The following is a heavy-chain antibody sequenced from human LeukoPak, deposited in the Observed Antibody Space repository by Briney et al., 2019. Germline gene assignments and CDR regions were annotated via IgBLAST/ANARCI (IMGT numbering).Heavy chain of an antibody. D-gene: IGHD5-12*01. J-gene: IGHJ4*02. V-gene: IGHV3-30*18. CDR2: ISNDGINK. Sequence: GRSLRLSCAAFGFIFSKYGMFWVRQAPGKGLEWVAVISNDGINKYYADSVKGRFTISRDNSKNTLYLQMNSLRVEDTAVYHCAKVLLYSGYVGPFDYWGQGTVVTVSS. CDR1: GFIFSKYG. CDR3: AKVLLYSGYVGPFDY.